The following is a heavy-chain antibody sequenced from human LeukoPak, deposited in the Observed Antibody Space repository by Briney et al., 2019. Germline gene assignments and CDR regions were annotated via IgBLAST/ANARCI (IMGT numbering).Heavy chain of an antibody. D-gene: IGHD5-24*01. CDR1: GFTFSSYA. J-gene: IGHJ4*02. CDR2: ISGSGGST. CDR3: AKMMATTLWDVAFDY. Sequence: GGSLRLSCAASGFTFSSYAMSWVRQAPGKGLEWVWDISGSGGSTYYADPVKGRFTISRDNSKNTLYLQMNSLRAEDTAVYYCAKMMATTLWDVAFDYWGQGTLVTVSS. V-gene: IGHV3-23*01.